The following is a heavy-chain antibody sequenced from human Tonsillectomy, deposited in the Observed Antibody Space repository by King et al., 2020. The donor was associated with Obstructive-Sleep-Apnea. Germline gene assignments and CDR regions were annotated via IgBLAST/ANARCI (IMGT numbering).Heavy chain of an antibody. CDR3: AKSGKDYFDY. V-gene: IGHV3-33*06. D-gene: IGHD3-3*01. CDR1: GFTFSSYV. J-gene: IGHJ4*02. Sequence: VQLVESGGGVVQPGRSLVLSGAASGFTFSSYVMHWVRKAPGKGPEWVAGILYDGSNKYHADSLKGRFTISRDNSKNTLYLQMNSLRAEDTAVYYCAKSGKDYFDYWGQGTLVTVSS. CDR2: ILYDGSNK.